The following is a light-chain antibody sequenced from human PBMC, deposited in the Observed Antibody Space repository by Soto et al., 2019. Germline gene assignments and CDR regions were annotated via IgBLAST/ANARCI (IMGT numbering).Light chain of an antibody. CDR2: GAS. CDR1: QSVRTT. Sequence: EIVMRPSPATLSVSPGQRATLSCRASQSVRTTVAWYHQRPGQAPRPLIYGASTRATGIPARFSGSGSGTEFTLTISSLQSEDFAVYYCQQRSNWPPITFGQGTRLEIK. V-gene: IGKV3-15*01. CDR3: QQRSNWPPIT. J-gene: IGKJ5*01.